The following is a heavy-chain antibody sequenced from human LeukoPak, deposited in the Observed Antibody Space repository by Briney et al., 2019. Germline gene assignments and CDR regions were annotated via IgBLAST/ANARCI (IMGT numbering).Heavy chain of an antibody. V-gene: IGHV1-24*01. CDR2: FDPEDGET. J-gene: IGHJ6*02. CDR1: GYTLTELS. CDR3: ATGAGDYPYYYYGMDV. Sequence: ASVKVSCKVSGYTLTELSMHWVRQAPGKGLEWMGGFDPEDGETIYAQKFQGRVTMTEDTSTDTAYMELSSLRSEDTAVYYCATGAGDYPYYYYGMDVWGQGTTVTVSS. D-gene: IGHD4-17*01.